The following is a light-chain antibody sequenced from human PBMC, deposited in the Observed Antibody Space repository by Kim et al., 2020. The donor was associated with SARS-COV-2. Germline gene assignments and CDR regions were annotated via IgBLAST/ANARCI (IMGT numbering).Light chain of an antibody. J-gene: IGLJ1*01. Sequence: SSELTQDPAVSVALGQTVRITCQGDSLRSYYASWYQQKPGQAPVLVIYGKNNRPSGIPDRFSGSSSGNTASLIITGAQAEDEADYYCNSRDSSANHYVFG. CDR2: GKN. CDR1: SLRSYY. CDR3: NSRDSSANHYV. V-gene: IGLV3-19*01.